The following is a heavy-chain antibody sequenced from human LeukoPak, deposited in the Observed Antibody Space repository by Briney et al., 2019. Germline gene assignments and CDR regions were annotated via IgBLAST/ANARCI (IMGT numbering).Heavy chain of an antibody. CDR2: IYPGDSDT. CDR1: GYIFTSYW. J-gene: IGHJ4*02. D-gene: IGHD3-22*01. CDR3: ARHQYYDSSGYYGEY. Sequence: RGASLQISCKGSGYIFTSYWIGWVRQLPGKGLEWMGIIYPGDSDTSYSPSFQGQVTISVDKSISTAYLQWSSLKASDTAMYYCARHQYYDSSGYYGEYWGQGTLVTVSS. V-gene: IGHV5-51*01.